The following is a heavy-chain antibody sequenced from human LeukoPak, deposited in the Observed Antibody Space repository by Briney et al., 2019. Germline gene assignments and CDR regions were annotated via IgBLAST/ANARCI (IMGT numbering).Heavy chain of an antibody. V-gene: IGHV4-34*01. CDR2: INHSGST. J-gene: IGHJ4*02. CDR3: ARALGGYSYGYRGFDY. D-gene: IGHD5-18*01. CDR1: GGSFSGYY. Sequence: PSETLSLTCAVYGGSFSGYYWSWIRQPPGKGLEWIGEINHSGSTNYNPSLKSRVTISVGTSKNQFSLKLSSVTAADTAVYYCARALGGYSYGYRGFDYWGQGTLVTVSS.